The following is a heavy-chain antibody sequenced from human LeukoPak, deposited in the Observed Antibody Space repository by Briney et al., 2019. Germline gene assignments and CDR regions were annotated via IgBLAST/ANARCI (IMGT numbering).Heavy chain of an antibody. CDR3: ARAGGYSYGYEFDY. J-gene: IGHJ4*02. CDR1: GGSISSYY. V-gene: IGHV4-59*01. D-gene: IGHD5-18*01. Sequence: SETLSLTCTVSGGSISSYYWSWIRQPPGKGLEWIGYIYYSGSTNYNPSLKSRVTISVDTSKNQFPLKLSSVTAADTAVYYCARAGGYSYGYEFDYWGQGTLVTVSS. CDR2: IYYSGST.